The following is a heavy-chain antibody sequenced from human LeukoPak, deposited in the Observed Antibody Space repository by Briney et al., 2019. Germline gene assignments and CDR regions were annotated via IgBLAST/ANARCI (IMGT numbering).Heavy chain of an antibody. J-gene: IGHJ3*02. CDR2: ISSSSSYV. CDR3: ARELIVVVPAAINDAFDI. CDR1: GFTFSSYS. D-gene: IGHD2-2*02. Sequence: GGSLRLSCAASGFTFSSYSMNWVRQAPGKGLEWVSSISSSSSYVYYADSVKGRFTISRDNAKNSLYLQMNSLRAEDTAVYYCARELIVVVPAAINDAFDIWGQGTMVTVSS. V-gene: IGHV3-21*01.